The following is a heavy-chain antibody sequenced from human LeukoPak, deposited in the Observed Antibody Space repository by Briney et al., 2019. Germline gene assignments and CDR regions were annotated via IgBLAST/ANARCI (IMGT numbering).Heavy chain of an antibody. J-gene: IGHJ6*02. V-gene: IGHV3-33*01. Sequence: GGPLRLSCAASGFTLSSYGMHWVRQAPGKGLEWVAVIWYDGSIKFYVDSVKGRFTISRDNSKNTLYLQMNSLRAEDTAVYYCARDPMTAAGSKDGMDVWGQGTTVTVSS. D-gene: IGHD6-13*01. CDR2: IWYDGSIK. CDR1: GFTLSSYG. CDR3: ARDPMTAAGSKDGMDV.